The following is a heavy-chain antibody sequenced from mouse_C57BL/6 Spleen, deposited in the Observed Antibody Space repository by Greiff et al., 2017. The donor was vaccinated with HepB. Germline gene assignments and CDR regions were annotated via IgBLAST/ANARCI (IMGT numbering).Heavy chain of an antibody. D-gene: IGHD1-1*01. CDR3: ARITTVVPNYFDY. CDR2: IYPRSGNT. J-gene: IGHJ2*01. CDR1: GYTFTSYG. Sequence: QVQLKESGAELARPGASVKLSCKVSGYTFTSYGISWVKQRTGQGLEWIGEIYPRSGNTYYNEKFKGKATLTADKSSSTAYMELRSLTSEDSAVYFCARITTVVPNYFDYWGQGTTLTVSS. V-gene: IGHV1-81*01.